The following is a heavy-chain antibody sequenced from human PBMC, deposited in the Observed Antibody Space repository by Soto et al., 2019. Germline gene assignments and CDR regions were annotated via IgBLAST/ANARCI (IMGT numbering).Heavy chain of an antibody. Sequence: SQTLSLTCAIPEDSDSNHNFAWNWIRYSPSRGLEWLGRTYCRSKCYNDYAISVKSRITINPDTSKNQFSLQLNSVTPEDTAVYYCARDLLGNAFDIWGQGTMVTVSS. J-gene: IGHJ3*02. V-gene: IGHV6-1*01. D-gene: IGHD7-27*01. CDR1: EDSDSNHNFA. CDR3: ARDLLGNAFDI. CDR2: TYCRSKCYN.